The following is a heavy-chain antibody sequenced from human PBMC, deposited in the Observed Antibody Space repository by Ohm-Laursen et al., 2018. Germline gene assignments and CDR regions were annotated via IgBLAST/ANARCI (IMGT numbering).Heavy chain of an antibody. J-gene: IGHJ4*02. Sequence: SDTLSLTCTVSGGSISSYYWSWIRQPPGKGLEWIGYIYYSGSTNYNPSLKSRVTISVDTSKNQFSLKLSSVTAADTAVYYCARVKATDFDYWGQGTLVTVSS. CDR2: IYYSGST. V-gene: IGHV4-59*07. D-gene: IGHD1-26*01. CDR1: GGSISSYY. CDR3: ARVKATDFDY.